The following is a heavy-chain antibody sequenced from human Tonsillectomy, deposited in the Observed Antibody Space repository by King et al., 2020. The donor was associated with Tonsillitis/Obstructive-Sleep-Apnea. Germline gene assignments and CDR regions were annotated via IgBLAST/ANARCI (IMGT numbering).Heavy chain of an antibody. Sequence: QLVQSGGGLIQPGESLRLSCAASGFTVTFNYMNWVRQAPGKGLEWVSVIYSGGSTYYADSVKGRFTISRDNSKNMVYFQMNTLRADETAVYYCARAGDDGYDPRWFDPWGQGTLVTVSS. D-gene: IGHD5-12*01. CDR1: GFTVTFNY. J-gene: IGHJ5*02. CDR3: ARAGDDGYDPRWFDP. V-gene: IGHV3-53*01. CDR2: IYSGGST.